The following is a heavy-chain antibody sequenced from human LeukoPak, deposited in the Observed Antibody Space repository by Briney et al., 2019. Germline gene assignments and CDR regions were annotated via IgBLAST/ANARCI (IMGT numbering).Heavy chain of an antibody. J-gene: IGHJ6*03. CDR1: GGSISSYY. V-gene: IGHV4-59*01. CDR2: IYYSGST. D-gene: IGHD3-3*01. CDR3: ARGYDFWSVPGGYYYYYYMDV. Sequence: KASETLSLTCTASGGSISSYYWSWIRQPPGKGLEWIGYIYYSGSTNYNPSLKSRVTISVDTSKNQFSLKLSSVTAADTAVYYCARGYDFWSVPGGYYYYYYMDVWGKGTTVTVSS.